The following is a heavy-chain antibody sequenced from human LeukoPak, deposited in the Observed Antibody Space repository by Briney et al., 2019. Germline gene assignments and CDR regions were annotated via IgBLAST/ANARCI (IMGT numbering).Heavy chain of an antibody. Sequence: GRSLRLSCAASGFTFSSYVMHWARQAPGEGLEWVAVIRQDGDGKFYGNSVKGRFTISRDNSRDTLYLQMDSLTTEDAAIYYCATEDHTSGHAGALGFDPGGRGTLVTVS. CDR2: IRQDGDGK. V-gene: IGHV3-30*03. D-gene: IGHD3-22*01. CDR3: ATEDHTSGHAGALGFDP. CDR1: GFTFSSYV. J-gene: IGHJ5*02.